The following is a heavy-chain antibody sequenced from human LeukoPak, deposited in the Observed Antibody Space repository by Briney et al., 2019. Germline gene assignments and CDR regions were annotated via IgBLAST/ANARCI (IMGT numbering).Heavy chain of an antibody. D-gene: IGHD6-19*01. CDR2: FFGSGGSA. CDR3: GKTTVGYSSGRYPGWPVDC. CDR1: GFTFNNYA. V-gene: IGHV3-23*01. Sequence: PGGSLRLSCAAPGFTFNNYAMYWGRQAPGKGLEWVAGFFGSGGSAHYADSVKGRFTIFRDNSKNTVYLQMNSLRAEDTAVYYCGKTTVGYSSGRYPGWPVDCWGQGTLVTVSS. J-gene: IGHJ4*02.